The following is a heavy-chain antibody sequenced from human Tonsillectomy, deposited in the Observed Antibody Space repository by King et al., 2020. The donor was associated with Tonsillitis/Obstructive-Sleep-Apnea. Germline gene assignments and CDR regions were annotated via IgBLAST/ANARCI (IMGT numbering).Heavy chain of an antibody. V-gene: IGHV1-2*02. Sequence: KLVQSGAEVKKPGASVKVSCKASGSSFTGYYMHWVRQAPGQGLEWMGWINPNSGGTNYAQKFQGRVTMTRDPSISTAYMEQGRLRSEDTAVYYCGREDIVLLPAATKTYYYDGMDVWGQGTTVTVS. D-gene: IGHD2-2*01. CDR3: GREDIVLLPAATKTYYYDGMDV. CDR1: GSSFTGYY. CDR2: INPNSGGT. J-gene: IGHJ6*02.